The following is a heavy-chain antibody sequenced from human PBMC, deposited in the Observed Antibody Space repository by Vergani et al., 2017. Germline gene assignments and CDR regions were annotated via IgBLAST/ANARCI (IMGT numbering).Heavy chain of an antibody. D-gene: IGHD3-16*01. CDR3: ASNPRLGGDVVDS. V-gene: IGHV4-34*01. Sequence: QVQLQEWGAGLLKTSETLSLTCGVSGGSFSDYYWSWIRQAPGMGLEWIGEVNHGGSTNYNPSLKSRVSISVDTSKNQFSLQLTSVTAADTAVYFCASNPRLGGDVVDSWGQGTLVTVSS. CDR1: GGSFSDYY. J-gene: IGHJ4*02. CDR2: VNHGGST.